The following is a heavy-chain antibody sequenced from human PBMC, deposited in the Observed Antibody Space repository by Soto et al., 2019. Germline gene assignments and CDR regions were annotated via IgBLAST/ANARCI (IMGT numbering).Heavy chain of an antibody. CDR1: EYTFTSYT. Sequence: QVQVLQSGAEVKKPGASVKVSCKASEYTFTSYTMHWVRQAPGQRLEWMGWIHGGNGNTKYSQTFQVRVTITTDTSPSTAFAELRSLRSDDTAVYYCARERQIIYYFHYWGQGTLGSSSS. J-gene: IGHJ4*02. CDR2: IHGGNGNT. CDR3: ARERQIIYYFHY. V-gene: IGHV1-3*01. D-gene: IGHD1-1*01.